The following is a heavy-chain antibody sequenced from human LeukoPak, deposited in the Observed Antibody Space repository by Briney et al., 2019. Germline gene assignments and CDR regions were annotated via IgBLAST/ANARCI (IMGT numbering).Heavy chain of an antibody. V-gene: IGHV3-30*02. J-gene: IGHJ3*02. CDR2: IRYDGSNK. Sequence: PGGSLRLSCAASGFTFSSYGMHWVRQAPGKGLEWVAFIRYDGSNKYYADSVKGRFTISRDNSKNTLYLQMNSLRAEDTAVYYCASKHRTTSDPHAFDIWGQGTMVTVSS. CDR1: GFTFSSYG. CDR3: ASKHRTTSDPHAFDI. D-gene: IGHD4-17*01.